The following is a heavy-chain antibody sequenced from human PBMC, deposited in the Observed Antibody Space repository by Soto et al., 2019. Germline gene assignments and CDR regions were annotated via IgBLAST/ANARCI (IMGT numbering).Heavy chain of an antibody. V-gene: IGHV1-69*01. CDR1: GGTFSSYA. CDR2: IIPIFGTA. CDR3: AFLKWDSGYDSYYYYYGMDV. Sequence: QVQLVQSGAEVQKPGSSVKVSCKASGGTFSSYAISWVRQAPGQGLEWMGGIIPIFGTANYAQKFQGRVTITADESTSTAYMELSSLRSEDTAVYYCAFLKWDSGYDSYYYYYGMDVWGQGTTVTVSS. J-gene: IGHJ6*02. D-gene: IGHD5-12*01.